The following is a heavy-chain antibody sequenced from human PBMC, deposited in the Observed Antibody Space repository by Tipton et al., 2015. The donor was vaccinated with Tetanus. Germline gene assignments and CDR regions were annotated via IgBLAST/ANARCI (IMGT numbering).Heavy chain of an antibody. D-gene: IGHD1-7*01. CDR2: IHRGGST. V-gene: IGHV4-34*01. Sequence: TLSLTCDVYGGSFSDYYWTWVRQPPGKGLEWIGEIHRGGSTNYNPSLKSRVSMSVDTAKNRFSLTLTSVTAADTAVYYCARANYDSSKKGPFDSWGQGSLVIVSS. J-gene: IGHJ4*02. CDR3: ARANYDSSKKGPFDS. CDR1: GGSFSDYY.